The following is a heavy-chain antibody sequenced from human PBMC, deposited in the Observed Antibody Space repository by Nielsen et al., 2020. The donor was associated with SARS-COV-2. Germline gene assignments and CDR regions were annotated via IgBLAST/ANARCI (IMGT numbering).Heavy chain of an antibody. V-gene: IGHV3-21*01. Sequence: GGSLRLSCAASGFSLSSNRMNWVRQAPGKGLEWVASVSSSSAYIFYADSVKGRFTVSRDNARDSLSLQMNSLGAEDTAVYYCARDLISQTWRDPMEGGMDVWGQGTTVTVS. CDR1: GFSLSSNR. D-gene: IGHD3-10*01. CDR3: ARDLISQTWRDPMEGGMDV. J-gene: IGHJ6*02. CDR2: VSSSSAYI.